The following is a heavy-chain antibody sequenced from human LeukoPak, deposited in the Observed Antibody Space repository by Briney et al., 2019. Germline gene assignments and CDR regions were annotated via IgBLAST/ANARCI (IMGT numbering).Heavy chain of an antibody. CDR1: GGSFSGYY. J-gene: IGHJ6*03. Sequence: SETLSLTCAVYGGSFSGYYWSWIRQPPGKGLEWIGEINHSGSTNYNPSLKSRVTISVDTSKNQFSLKLSSVTAADTAVYYCARGRHDFWSGYYNYYYMDVWGKGTTVTVSS. CDR2: INHSGST. D-gene: IGHD3-3*01. CDR3: ARGRHDFWSGYYNYYYMDV. V-gene: IGHV4-34*01.